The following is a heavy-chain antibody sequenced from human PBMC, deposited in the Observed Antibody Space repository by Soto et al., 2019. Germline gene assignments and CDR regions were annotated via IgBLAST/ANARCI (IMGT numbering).Heavy chain of an antibody. V-gene: IGHV4-31*03. CDR1: GGSISSGGYY. J-gene: IGHJ6*02. Sequence: QVQLQESGPGLVKPSQTLSLTCTVSGGSISSGGYYWSWIRQHPGKGLEWIGYIYYSGSTYYNPALKSRVTISVDTSKNQFSLKLSSVTAADTAVYYCARYRHPSIVVVVAANYGMYVWGQGTTVTVSS. D-gene: IGHD2-15*01. CDR3: ARYRHPSIVVVVAANYGMYV. CDR2: IYYSGST.